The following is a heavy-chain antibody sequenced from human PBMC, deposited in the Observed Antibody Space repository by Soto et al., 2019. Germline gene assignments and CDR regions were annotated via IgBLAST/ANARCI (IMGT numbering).Heavy chain of an antibody. CDR3: ARDTPPTDY. Sequence: QVQLVQSGAEVKKPGASVKVSCKTSGYTFTSYHISWVRQAPGQGLEWMGWISAYNTNTNYAQKFQGRVPMTTDKLTSTAYMELRRLRSDDTDVYYCARDTPPTDYWGQGTLVTVSS. CDR2: ISAYNTNT. J-gene: IGHJ4*02. CDR1: GYTFTSYH. V-gene: IGHV1-18*01.